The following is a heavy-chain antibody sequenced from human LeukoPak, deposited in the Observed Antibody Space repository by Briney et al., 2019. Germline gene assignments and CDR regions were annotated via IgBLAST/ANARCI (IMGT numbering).Heavy chain of an antibody. CDR2: IYYSGST. CDR1: GGSISSYY. J-gene: IGHJ5*02. V-gene: IGHV4-59*01. Sequence: SETWSLTCTGSGGSISSYYWSWIRQPPGKGLEWIGYIYYSGSTNYNPSLKSRVTISVDTSKNQFSLKLSSVTAADTAVYYCTRTGRQTYYDILTGYLSWFGPWGQGTLVTVSS. D-gene: IGHD3-9*01. CDR3: TRTGRQTYYDILTGYLSWFGP.